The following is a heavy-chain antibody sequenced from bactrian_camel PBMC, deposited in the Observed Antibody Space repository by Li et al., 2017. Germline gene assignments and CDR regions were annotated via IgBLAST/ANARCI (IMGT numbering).Heavy chain of an antibody. Sequence: DVQLVESGGGSVQPGGSLRHACEVSGFPIDRNCVGWFRQATGKEREWIASIYRPGGNTFADDSVKGRFTISQDNTENLVYLQMRSPKSEDDAVYYCAAGFCPLSTSLQVRSWDQGTQVTVS. J-gene: IGHJ4*01. CDR3: AAGFCPLSTSLQVRS. CDR1: GFPIDRNC. V-gene: IGHV3S40*01. D-gene: IGHD1*01. CDR2: IYRPGGNT.